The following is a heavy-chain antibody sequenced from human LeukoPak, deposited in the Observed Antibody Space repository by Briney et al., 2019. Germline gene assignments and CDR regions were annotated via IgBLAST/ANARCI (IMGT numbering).Heavy chain of an antibody. V-gene: IGHV3-48*01. CDR1: GFTFSSYS. CDR3: ARGTYYYDSSGYIGY. CDR2: ISSSGSTI. Sequence: GGSLTLSCAASGFTFSSYSMNWVRQAPGKGLEWVSYISSSGSTIYYADSVKGRFTISRDNAKNSLYLQMNSLRAEDTAVYYCARGTYYYDSSGYIGYWGQGTLVTVSS. J-gene: IGHJ4*02. D-gene: IGHD3-22*01.